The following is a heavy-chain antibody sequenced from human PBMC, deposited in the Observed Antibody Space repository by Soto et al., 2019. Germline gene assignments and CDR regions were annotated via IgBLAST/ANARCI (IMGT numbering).Heavy chain of an antibody. CDR2: ISYDGNNK. D-gene: IGHD1-1*01. CDR3: AKSAYNWNDGFFDF. Sequence: QVQLVESGGGVVQPGRSLRLSCAACGFTFSNYGMHWVRQAPGKGLEWVAVISYDGNNKYYADSVKGRFTISRDNSKNLLYLQMNSLRAEDTAVYYCAKSAYNWNDGFFDFWGQGTLVTVSS. J-gene: IGHJ4*02. CDR1: GFTFSNYG. V-gene: IGHV3-30*18.